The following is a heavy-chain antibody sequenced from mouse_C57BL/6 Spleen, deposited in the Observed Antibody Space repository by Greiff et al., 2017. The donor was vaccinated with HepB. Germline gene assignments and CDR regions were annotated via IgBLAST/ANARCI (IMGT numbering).Heavy chain of an antibody. CDR2: INPNNGGT. J-gene: IGHJ3*01. D-gene: IGHD1-2*01. Sequence: VQLQQSGPELVKPGASVKISCKASGYTFTDYYMNWVKQSHGKSLEWIGDINPNNGGTSYNQKFKGKATLTVDKSSSTAYMELRSLTSEDSAVYYCARGRVNYGFAYWGQGTLVTDSA. CDR1: GYTFTDYY. CDR3: ARGRVNYGFAY. V-gene: IGHV1-26*01.